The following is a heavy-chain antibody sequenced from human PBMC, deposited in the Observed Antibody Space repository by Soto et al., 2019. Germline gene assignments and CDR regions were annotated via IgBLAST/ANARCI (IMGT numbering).Heavy chain of an antibody. Sequence: QVQVVESGGGVVQPGSALRLSCAASGFTFSSYAMHWVRQAPGKGLEWVAIISYDGSDKYYADSVKGRFTISRDNSKNTLYLQMNSLRTEDTAVYYCARGGRLRHFDYWGQGTLVTVSS. CDR2: ISYDGSDK. CDR3: ARGGRLRHFDY. CDR1: GFTFSSYA. J-gene: IGHJ4*02. D-gene: IGHD5-12*01. V-gene: IGHV3-30*04.